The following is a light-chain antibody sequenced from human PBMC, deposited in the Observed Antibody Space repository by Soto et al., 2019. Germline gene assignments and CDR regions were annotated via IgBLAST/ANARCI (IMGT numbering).Light chain of an antibody. CDR3: HQYGTSPFS. J-gene: IGKJ2*03. CDR2: GAS. V-gene: IGKV3-20*01. Sequence: EIVLTQSPDILSLSPGERATLSCRASQSVTSNYLAWYQHKPGQAPRLLIQGASNRATGIPDRFSGSGSGTDFTLTINRLEPEDFAVFYCHQYGTSPFSFGQGTKLEIK. CDR1: QSVTSNY.